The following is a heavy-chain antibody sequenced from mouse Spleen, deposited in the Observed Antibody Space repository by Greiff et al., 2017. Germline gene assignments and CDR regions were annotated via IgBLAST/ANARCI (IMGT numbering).Heavy chain of an antibody. CDR2: ISSGGGNT. J-gene: IGHJ3*01. V-gene: IGHV5-9*01. D-gene: IGHD2-4*01. Sequence: EVMLVESGGGLVKLGGSLKLSCAASGFTFSSYAMSWVRQTPEKRLEWVATISSGGGNTYYPDSVKGRFTISRDNTKNTLYLQMSSLKSEDTAMYYCARASTMITTGPFAYWGQGTLVTVSA. CDR1: GFTFSSYA. CDR3: ARASTMITTGPFAY.